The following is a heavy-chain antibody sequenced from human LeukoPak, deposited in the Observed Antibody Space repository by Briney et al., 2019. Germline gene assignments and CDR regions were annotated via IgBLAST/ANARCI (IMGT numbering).Heavy chain of an antibody. V-gene: IGHV4-39*07. CDR2: IYYSGST. CDR3: ARDAAQLWLRNWFDP. CDR1: GGSISSSSYY. D-gene: IGHD5-18*01. Sequence: SSETLSLTCTVSGGSISSSSYYWGWIRHPPGKGLEWIGSIYYSGSTYYNPSPKSRVTISVDTSKNQFSLKLSSVTAADTAVYYCARDAAQLWLRNWFDPWGQGTLVTVSS. J-gene: IGHJ5*02.